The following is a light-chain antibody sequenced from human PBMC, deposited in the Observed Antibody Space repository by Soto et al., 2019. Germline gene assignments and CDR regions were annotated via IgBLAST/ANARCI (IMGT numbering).Light chain of an antibody. CDR2: DAS. V-gene: IGKV1-5*01. CDR3: QQYNSYSPWT. Sequence: DIQMTQSPSTLSASVGDRVTITCRASQSISSWLAWYQQKPGKAPKLLIYDASSLESGVPSRFSGSESGTEFTLTLSSLQPDDFAPDYCQQYNSYSPWTFGEGTKVEIK. J-gene: IGKJ1*01. CDR1: QSISSW.